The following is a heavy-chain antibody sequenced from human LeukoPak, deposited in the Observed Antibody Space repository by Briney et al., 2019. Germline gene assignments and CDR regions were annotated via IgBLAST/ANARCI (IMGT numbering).Heavy chain of an antibody. J-gene: IGHJ5*02. V-gene: IGHV1-69*13. Sequence: ASVKVSCKASGGTFSSYAISWVRQAPGQGLEWMGGIIPIFGTANYAQKFRGRVTITADESTSTAYMELSSLRSEDTAVYYCARSHYDYSNYVFFSWGQGTLVTVSS. CDR2: IIPIFGTA. D-gene: IGHD4-11*01. CDR1: GGTFSSYA. CDR3: ARSHYDYSNYVFFS.